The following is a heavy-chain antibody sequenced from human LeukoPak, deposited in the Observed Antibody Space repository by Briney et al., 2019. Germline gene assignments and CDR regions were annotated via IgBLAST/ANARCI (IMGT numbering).Heavy chain of an antibody. D-gene: IGHD3-10*01. Sequence: PSETLSLTCAVYGGSFSGYYWSWIRQPPGKGLEWIGEINHSGSTNYNPSLKSRVTISVDTSKNQFSLKLSSVTAADTAVYYCARPGIYYYGSGSYYKVRKGGFDYWGQGTLVTVSS. V-gene: IGHV4-34*01. CDR1: GGSFSGYY. CDR2: INHSGST. CDR3: ARPGIYYYGSGSYYKVRKGGFDY. J-gene: IGHJ4*02.